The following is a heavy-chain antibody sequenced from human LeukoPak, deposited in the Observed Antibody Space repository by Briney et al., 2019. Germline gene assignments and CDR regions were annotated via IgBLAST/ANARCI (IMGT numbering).Heavy chain of an antibody. CDR2: IDNDVTTT. CDR1: GFTFSVYG. V-gene: IGHV3-74*01. J-gene: IGHJ4*02. D-gene: IGHD1-26*01. CDR3: ARESSGSYTRLDY. Sequence: GGSLRLSCAASGFTFSVYGMHWVRQAPGKGLVWVSRIDNDVTTTSYADSVKGRFTISRDNAKSSLFLQMNSLGDEDTAMYYCARESSGSYTRLDYWGQGTLVTVSS.